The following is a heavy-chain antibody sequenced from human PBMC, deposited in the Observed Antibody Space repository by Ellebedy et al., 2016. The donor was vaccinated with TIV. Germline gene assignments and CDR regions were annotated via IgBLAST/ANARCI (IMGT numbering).Heavy chain of an antibody. CDR1: GYSFTSYW. CDR2: IDPSDSYT. D-gene: IGHD3-10*01. V-gene: IGHV5-10-1*01. J-gene: IGHJ5*02. Sequence: KVSXXGSGYSFTSYWIGWVRQMPGKGLEWMGRIDPSDSYTNYSPSFQGHVTISADKSISTAYLQWSSLKASDTAMYYCARGGYYYGSGSRVKQNWFDPWGQGTLVTVSS. CDR3: ARGGYYYGSGSRVKQNWFDP.